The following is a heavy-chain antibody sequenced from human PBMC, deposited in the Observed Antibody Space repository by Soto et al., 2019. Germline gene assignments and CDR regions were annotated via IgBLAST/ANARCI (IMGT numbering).Heavy chain of an antibody. J-gene: IGHJ4*02. D-gene: IGHD2-2*01. CDR2: ISGSGGSS. Sequence: PGGSLRLSCATSGFTVSNYAMSWVRQAPGKGLEWVSGISGSGGSSYYAGSVKGRFTISRDNSKNTLNLQMDSLRAEDTAVYYCAKKSTDSSGYSDYWGQGTVVTVSS. CDR3: AKKSTDSSGYSDY. CDR1: GFTVSNYA. V-gene: IGHV3-23*01.